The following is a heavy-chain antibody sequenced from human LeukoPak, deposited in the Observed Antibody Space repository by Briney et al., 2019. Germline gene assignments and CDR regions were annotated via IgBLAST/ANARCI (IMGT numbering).Heavy chain of an antibody. J-gene: IGHJ4*02. CDR2: IGAGGIST. CDR3: AKYIVVDATRTFDY. V-gene: IGHV3-23*01. Sequence: GGSLRLSCAASGFIVSRNYMGWVRQAPGKGLEWVSSIGAGGISTYYADSVKGRFVISRDNSKNTLYLQMSSLRDDDTAVYYCAKYIVVDATRTFDYWGQGTLVTVSS. D-gene: IGHD2-2*01. CDR1: GFIVSRNY.